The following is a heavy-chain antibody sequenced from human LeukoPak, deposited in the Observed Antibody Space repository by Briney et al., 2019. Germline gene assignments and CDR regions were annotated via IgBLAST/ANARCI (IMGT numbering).Heavy chain of an antibody. Sequence: GGSLRLSCVASGFTFSSHGMNWVRQASGKGLEWVSSITSTSTYIYYGDSVKGRFTTSRDNAKNSLFLQMHSLRAEDTAVYYCAKHPSGYYYDHFDYWGQGTLVTVSS. J-gene: IGHJ4*02. CDR2: ITSTSTYI. CDR3: AKHPSGYYYDHFDY. V-gene: IGHV3-21*04. CDR1: GFTFSSHG. D-gene: IGHD3-22*01.